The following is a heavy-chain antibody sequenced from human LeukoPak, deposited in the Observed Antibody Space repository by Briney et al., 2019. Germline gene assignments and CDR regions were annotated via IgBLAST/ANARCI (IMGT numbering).Heavy chain of an antibody. D-gene: IGHD2-2*02. CDR2: ISGSGGST. CDR3: ARDKYCSSTSCYTNWFDP. J-gene: IGHJ5*02. V-gene: IGHV3-23*01. CDR1: GFTFTIYA. Sequence: GGSLRLSCAASGFTFTIYAMSWVRQAPGKGLEWVSSISGSGGSTFYADSVKGRFTISRDNSKNTLYLQMNSLRAEDTAVFYCARDKYCSSTSCYTNWFDPWGQGTLVTVSS.